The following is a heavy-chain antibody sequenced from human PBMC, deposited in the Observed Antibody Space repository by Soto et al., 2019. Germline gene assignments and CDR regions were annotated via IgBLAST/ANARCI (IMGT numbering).Heavy chain of an antibody. Sequence: TLSLTCTVSGGSISSGDYYWSWIRQPPGKGLEWIGYIYYSGSTYYNPSLKSRVTISVDTSKNQFSLKLTSVTAADTAVYFCARTGKFYYYDMSGLPFDPWGPGVLVTVSS. J-gene: IGHJ5*02. CDR1: GGSISSGDYY. V-gene: IGHV4-30-4*01. CDR3: ARTGKFYYYDMSGLPFDP. D-gene: IGHD3-22*01. CDR2: IYYSGST.